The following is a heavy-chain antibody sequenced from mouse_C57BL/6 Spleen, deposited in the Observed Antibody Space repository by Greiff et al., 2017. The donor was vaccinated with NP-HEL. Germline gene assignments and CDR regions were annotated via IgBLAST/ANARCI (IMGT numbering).Heavy chain of an antibody. J-gene: IGHJ4*01. CDR1: GYTFTSYW. D-gene: IGHD2-3*01. Sequence: QVQLKQPGAELVRPGSSVKLSCKASGYTFTSYWMDWVKQRPGQGLEWIGNIYPSDSETHYNQKFKDKATLTVDKSSSTAYMQLSSLTSEDSAVYYCARGDGKDYWGQGTSVTVSS. CDR2: IYPSDSET. CDR3: ARGDGKDY. V-gene: IGHV1-61*01.